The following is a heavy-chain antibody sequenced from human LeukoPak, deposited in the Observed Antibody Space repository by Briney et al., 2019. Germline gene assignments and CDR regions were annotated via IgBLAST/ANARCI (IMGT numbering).Heavy chain of an antibody. CDR2: ISSGGNT. D-gene: IGHD6-19*01. J-gene: IGHJ4*02. CDR1: GFTFSTYA. Sequence: PGGSLRLSCAASGFTFSTYAMSWVRHTPGKGLEWVSGISSGGNTQYTDSGKGRFTVSRDNSKNTLHLQMDSLRAEDTAIYYCTKDRRQWVVPYFDSWGQGTVVTVSS. CDR3: TKDRRQWVVPYFDS. V-gene: IGHV3-23*01.